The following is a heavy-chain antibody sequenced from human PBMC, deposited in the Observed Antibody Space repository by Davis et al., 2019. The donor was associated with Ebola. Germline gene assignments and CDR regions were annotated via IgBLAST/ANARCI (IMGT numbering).Heavy chain of an antibody. CDR1: GGSIINSYW. J-gene: IGHJ4*02. Sequence: MPSETLSLTCAVSGGSIINSYWWSWFRQSPGKGLEWIGEVFHSGHTNYNPSLKSRVAISVDTPKNRFSLRLTSMAAADTAVYYCARSTEEFITVYYFDYWGQGILVTVSS. CDR2: VFHSGHT. D-gene: IGHD3-22*01. CDR3: ARSTEEFITVYYFDY. V-gene: IGHV4-4*02.